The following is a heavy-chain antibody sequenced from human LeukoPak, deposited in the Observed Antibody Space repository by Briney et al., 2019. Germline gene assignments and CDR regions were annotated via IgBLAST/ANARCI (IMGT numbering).Heavy chain of an antibody. Sequence: GGSLSLSCAASGFTFSSYWMHWVRQAPGKGVVWVSRINSDGSSKSYADSVKGRFTISRDNAKNTLYLQMNSLRAEDTAVYYCARAGGVVPAALDYWGQGTLVTVSS. V-gene: IGHV3-74*01. CDR1: GFTFSSYW. D-gene: IGHD2-2*01. CDR2: INSDGSSK. CDR3: ARAGGVVPAALDY. J-gene: IGHJ4*02.